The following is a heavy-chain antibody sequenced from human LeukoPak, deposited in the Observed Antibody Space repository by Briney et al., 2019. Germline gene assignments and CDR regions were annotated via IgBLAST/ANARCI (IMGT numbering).Heavy chain of an antibody. J-gene: IGHJ5*02. V-gene: IGHV4-39*07. CDR2: IYYSGST. CDR3: ASVRGYSSGWYASGFDP. D-gene: IGHD6-19*01. Sequence: SETLSLTCTVSGGSISSSSYYWGWIRQPPGKGLEWIGSIYYSGSTYYNPSLKSRVTISLDTSKNQFSLKLTSVTAADTAIYYCASVRGYSSGWYASGFDPWGQGTLVTVSS. CDR1: GGSISSSSYY.